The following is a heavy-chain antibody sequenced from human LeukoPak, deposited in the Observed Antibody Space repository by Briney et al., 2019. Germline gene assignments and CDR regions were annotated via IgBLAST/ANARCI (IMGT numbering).Heavy chain of an antibody. Sequence: SETLSLTCTVSGGSISSYYWSWIRQPPGKGLEWIGYIYYNGSTNYNPSLKSRVTISVDTSKNQFSLKLSSVTAADTAVYYCASLYYYGSGPLMDVWGQGTTVTVSS. D-gene: IGHD3-10*01. J-gene: IGHJ6*02. CDR3: ASLYYYGSGPLMDV. CDR2: IYYNGST. CDR1: GGSISSYY. V-gene: IGHV4-59*01.